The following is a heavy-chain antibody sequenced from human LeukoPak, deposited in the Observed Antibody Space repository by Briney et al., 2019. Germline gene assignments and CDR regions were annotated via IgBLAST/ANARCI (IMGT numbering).Heavy chain of an antibody. CDR2: ITSDGSGT. J-gene: IGHJ4*02. Sequence: PGRSLRLSCAASGFTFNTYWMHWVRQAPGKGLGWVSRITSDGSGTIYADSVKGRFTISRDNSKNTLYMQMNSLRAEDTAVYYCAKGPYSSSWYDYWGQGTLVTVSS. D-gene: IGHD6-13*01. V-gene: IGHV3-74*01. CDR3: AKGPYSSSWYDY. CDR1: GFTFNTYW.